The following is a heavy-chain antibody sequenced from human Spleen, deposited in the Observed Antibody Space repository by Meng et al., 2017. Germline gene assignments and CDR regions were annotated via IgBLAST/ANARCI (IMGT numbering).Heavy chain of an antibody. Sequence: QVPLQWWGEGLLEPSESLSLTCVVSVGSFSDYYWSRIRQPPVKGLEWIGEINHSGSTNYNPSLESRATISVDTSQNNLSLKLSSATAADSAVYYCARGPTTMAHDFDYWGQGTLVTVSS. V-gene: IGHV4-34*01. J-gene: IGHJ4*02. CDR1: VGSFSDYY. D-gene: IGHD4-11*01. CDR2: INHSGST. CDR3: ARGPTTMAHDFDY.